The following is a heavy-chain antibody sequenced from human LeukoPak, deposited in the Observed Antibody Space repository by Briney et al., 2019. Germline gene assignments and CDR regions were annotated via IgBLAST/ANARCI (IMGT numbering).Heavy chain of an antibody. J-gene: IGHJ4*02. D-gene: IGHD7-27*01. V-gene: IGHV4-59*01. Sequence: SETLSLTCTVSGGSISSYSWSWIRQLPGKGLEWIGYISYSGNTNYNPSLKSRVTISLDSSKSQFSLRLSSVTAADTAVYYCATTWGYFDYWGQGALVTVS. CDR2: ISYSGNT. CDR3: ATTWGYFDY. CDR1: GGSISSYS.